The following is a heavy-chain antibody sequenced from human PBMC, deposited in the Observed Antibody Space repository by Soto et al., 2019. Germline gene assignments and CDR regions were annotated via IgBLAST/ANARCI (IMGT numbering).Heavy chain of an antibody. CDR3: VAELDFGKLSVV. Sequence: QVQLVQSGVEVKKPGSSVRVSCKASGDTFKNSVISWVRQAPGQGLEWMGGTIPLFGTTDYAQKCQGRLTITTDESTTTAYMEVSRLTSAGRAVYYCVAELDFGKLSVVWGQGTTVIVSS. CDR1: GDTFKNSV. V-gene: IGHV1-69*01. D-gene: IGHD3-10*01. CDR2: TIPLFGTT. J-gene: IGHJ6*02.